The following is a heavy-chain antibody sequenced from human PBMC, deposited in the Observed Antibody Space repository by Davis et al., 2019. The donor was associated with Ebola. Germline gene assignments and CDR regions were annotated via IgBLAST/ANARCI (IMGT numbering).Heavy chain of an antibody. D-gene: IGHD4-23*01. CDR3: AKGGGNFPFGY. Sequence: GESLKISCAASGFTFSSYAMSWVXQAPWKGLEWVSAISGSGGSTYYADSVKGRFTISRDNSKNTLYLQMNSLRAEDTAVYYCAKGGGNFPFGYWGQGALVTVSS. CDR2: ISGSGGST. V-gene: IGHV3-23*01. CDR1: GFTFSSYA. J-gene: IGHJ4*02.